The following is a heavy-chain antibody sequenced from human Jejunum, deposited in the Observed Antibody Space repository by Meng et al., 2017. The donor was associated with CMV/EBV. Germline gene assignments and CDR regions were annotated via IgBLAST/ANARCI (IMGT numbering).Heavy chain of an antibody. J-gene: IGHJ4*02. V-gene: IGHV4-39*07. D-gene: IGHD3-10*01. Sequence: QLALPQSGTGLVKSSDTLYLTCTVSDGYNTIHNYSWGWVRQPRGQGLEWIGSVYFTGTTFYNPSLKSRVFISVDTSKNQFSLKLSSVTAADTAVYYCARERRFMGPAFEYWGQGALVTVSS. CDR2: VYFTGTT. CDR1: DGYNTIHNYS. CDR3: ARERRFMGPAFEY.